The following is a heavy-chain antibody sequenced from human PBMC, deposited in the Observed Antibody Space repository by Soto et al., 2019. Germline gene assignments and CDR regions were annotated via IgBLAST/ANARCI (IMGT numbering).Heavy chain of an antibody. J-gene: IGHJ6*02. Sequence: QLQLQESGPGLVKPSETLSLTCTVSGGSISSNSYYWGWIRQPPGKGLEWIGSIYYSGSAYYNPSLKSRVTMSVDPSKNQLSLKLSSVTAADTAVYYCARHIRGNSCMDVWGQGTTVTVSS. D-gene: IGHD2-21*01. CDR3: ARHIRGNSCMDV. V-gene: IGHV4-39*01. CDR1: GGSISSNSYY. CDR2: IYYSGSA.